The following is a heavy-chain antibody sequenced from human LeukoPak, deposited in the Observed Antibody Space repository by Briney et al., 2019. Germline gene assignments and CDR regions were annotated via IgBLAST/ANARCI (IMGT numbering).Heavy chain of an antibody. Sequence: QPGGSLRLSCAASGFRFRSFWMSWVRQAPGKGLEWVANIKEDGSERYYVDSVEGRFTISRDNAKNSVYLQMNNLRAEDTAVYHCARGPGIYYYGSGSYDYWGQGTLVTVSS. J-gene: IGHJ4*02. D-gene: IGHD3-10*01. CDR1: GFRFRSFW. CDR3: ARGPGIYYYGSGSYDY. CDR2: IKEDGSER. V-gene: IGHV3-7*01.